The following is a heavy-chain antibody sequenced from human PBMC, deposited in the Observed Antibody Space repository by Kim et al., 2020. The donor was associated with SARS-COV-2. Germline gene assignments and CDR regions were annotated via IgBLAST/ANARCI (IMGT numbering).Heavy chain of an antibody. Sequence: GSLRLSCAASGFTFNNYWMIFFFFSLFFLLEWVANINQDGSEKYFVDSVKGRFTISRDNAKNSLFLQMNSLRAEDTAMYYCATDKAAAAHLFDYWGQGTLVTVSS. CDR2: INQDGSEK. D-gene: IGHD6-13*01. CDR1: GFTFNNYW. V-gene: IGHV3-7*03. CDR3: ATDKAAAAHLFDY. J-gene: IGHJ4*02.